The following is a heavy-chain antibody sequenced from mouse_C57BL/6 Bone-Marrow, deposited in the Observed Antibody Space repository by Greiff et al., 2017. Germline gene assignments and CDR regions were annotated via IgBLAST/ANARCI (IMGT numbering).Heavy chain of an antibody. CDR1: GFSLPSYG. V-gene: IGHV2-2*01. D-gene: IGHD2-3*01. CDR3: ARGMMVTTGAWFAY. CDR2: IWSGGST. J-gene: IGHJ3*01. Sequence: QVQLKQSGPGLVQPSQSLSITCTVSGFSLPSYGVHWVRQSPGKGLEWLGVIWSGGSTDYNAAFISRMSISKDNSKSQVFFKMNSLQADDTAIYYCARGMMVTTGAWFAYWGQGTLVTVSA.